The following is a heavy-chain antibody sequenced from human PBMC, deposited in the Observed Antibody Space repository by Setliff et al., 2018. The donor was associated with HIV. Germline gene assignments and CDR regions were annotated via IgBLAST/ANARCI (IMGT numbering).Heavy chain of an antibody. CDR2: IFASGNT. CDR3: ARDRTEFVDGSYNPYYFDS. CDR1: GGSINSFY. Sequence: PSETLSLTCTVSGGSINSFYWNWVRQPAGRGLEWIGRIFASGNTNYNPSLKSRVTMSVDTSKNQFSLNLNSVTAADTAVYYCARDRTEFVDGSYNPYYFDSWGQGTLVTVSS. D-gene: IGHD6-19*01. V-gene: IGHV4-4*07. J-gene: IGHJ4*02.